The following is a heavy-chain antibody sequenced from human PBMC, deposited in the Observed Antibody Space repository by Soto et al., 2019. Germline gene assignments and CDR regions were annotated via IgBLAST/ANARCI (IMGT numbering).Heavy chain of an antibody. CDR2: IRSKAYGGTT. CDR3: TRDPRYSSGWTDY. V-gene: IGHV3-49*03. CDR1: GFSFGXND. J-gene: IGHJ4*02. D-gene: IGHD6-19*01. Sequence: PTGGSLRLSCTAYGFSFGXNDMSWFRQAPGKGLEWVGFIRSKAYGGTTEYAASVKGRFTISRDDSKSIAYLQMNSLKTEDTAVYYCTRDPRYSSGWTDYWGQGTLVTVSS.